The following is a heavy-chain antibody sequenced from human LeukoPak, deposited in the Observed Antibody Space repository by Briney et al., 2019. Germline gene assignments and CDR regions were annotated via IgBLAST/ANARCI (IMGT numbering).Heavy chain of an antibody. J-gene: IGHJ6*03. D-gene: IGHD6-13*01. CDR1: GGSISSGSYY. V-gene: IGHV4-61*02. CDR2: IYTSGST. Sequence: SQTLSLTCTDSGGSISSGSYYWSWIRQPAGKGLEWIGRIYTSGSTNYNPSLKSRVTISVDTSKNQFSLKLSSVTAADTAVYYCARVLAREYYYYYMDVWGKGTTVTVSS. CDR3: ARVLAREYYYYYMDV.